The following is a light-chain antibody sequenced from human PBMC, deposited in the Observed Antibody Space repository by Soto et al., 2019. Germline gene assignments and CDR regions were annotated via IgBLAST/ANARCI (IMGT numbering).Light chain of an antibody. V-gene: IGKV1-27*01. CDR2: AAS. Sequence: QLTQSPSSLSAPLGDRVTIPCRPSQDIISYLVWYQQQPGTAPKHLIYAASTLQSGVPSRFSGSGSGTDFTLTISSLQPEDVATYYCQKYNSAPRTFGQGTKVDI. CDR3: QKYNSAPRT. CDR1: QDIISY. J-gene: IGKJ1*01.